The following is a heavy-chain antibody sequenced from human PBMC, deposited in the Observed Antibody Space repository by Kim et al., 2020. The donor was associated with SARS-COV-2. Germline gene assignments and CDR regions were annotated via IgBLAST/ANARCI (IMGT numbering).Heavy chain of an antibody. CDR1: GASISSGGYS. CDR3: ARRLVGSISP. V-gene: IGHV4-39*01. CDR2: IYYSGTT. Sequence: SLTCTVSGASISSGGYSWDWIRQPPGKGLEWIGGIYYSGTTHYNPSLKSRVTMSIDTSKFSLHLSSVTATDTAVYFCARRLVGSISPWGQGTLVTVSS. J-gene: IGHJ5*02. D-gene: IGHD1-26*01.